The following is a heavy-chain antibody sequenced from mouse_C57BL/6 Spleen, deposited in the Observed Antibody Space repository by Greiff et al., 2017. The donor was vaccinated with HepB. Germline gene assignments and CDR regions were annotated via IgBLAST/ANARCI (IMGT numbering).Heavy chain of an antibody. Sequence: VKLQQPGAELVRPGSSVKLSCKASGYTFTSYWMHWVKQRPIQGLEWIGNIDPSDSETHYNQKFKDKATLTVDKSSSTAYMQLSSLTSEDSAVYYCARGELLRYDAIDYWGQGTSVTVSS. D-gene: IGHD1-1*01. CDR3: ARGELLRYDAIDY. CDR1: GYTFTSYW. V-gene: IGHV1-52*01. CDR2: IDPSDSET. J-gene: IGHJ4*01.